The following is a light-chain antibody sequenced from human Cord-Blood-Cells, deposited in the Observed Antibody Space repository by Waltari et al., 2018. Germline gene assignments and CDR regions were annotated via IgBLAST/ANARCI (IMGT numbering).Light chain of an antibody. J-gene: IGLJ1*01. CDR2: DVS. CDR1: SSDVGGYDY. CDR3: SSYTSSSTYV. Sequence: QSALTQPASVSGSPGQSIPLSCTGTSSDVGGYDYVTWDQQHPSKAPKLMIYDVSKRPSAVFNRYSGSKSGTTASLPISGLQAEDEADYYCSSYTSSSTYVFGTGTKVTVL. V-gene: IGLV2-14*03.